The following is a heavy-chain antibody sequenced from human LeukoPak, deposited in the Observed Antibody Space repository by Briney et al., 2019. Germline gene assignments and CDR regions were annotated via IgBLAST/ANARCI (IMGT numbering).Heavy chain of an antibody. D-gene: IGHD3-22*01. CDR2: IKPNSGGT. V-gene: IGHV1-2*02. CDR1: GYTFTGYY. Sequence: GASVKVSCKASGYTFTGYYIHWVRQAPGQGLEWMGWIKPNSGGTHYAQKFQGRVIMTRDTSISTAYMELSRLRSDDTAVYYCATDYYDSSGYYYSFDYWGQGTLVTVSS. J-gene: IGHJ4*02. CDR3: ATDYYDSSGYYYSFDY.